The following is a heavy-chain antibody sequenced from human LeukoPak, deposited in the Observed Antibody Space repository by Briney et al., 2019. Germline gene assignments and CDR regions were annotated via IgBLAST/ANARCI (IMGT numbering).Heavy chain of an antibody. D-gene: IGHD1-26*01. CDR3: ARDLRGSPMDV. CDR2: IYYNGRT. Sequence: SQTLSLTCTVSGDSINSGYHWSWIRQQPGKGLEWIGNIYYNGRTYYKTSLKRRIIISVDMSKNQISLQLSSVTAADTAVYYCARDLRGSPMDVWGKGTPVAVSS. V-gene: IGHV4-31*03. J-gene: IGHJ6*03. CDR1: GDSINSGYH.